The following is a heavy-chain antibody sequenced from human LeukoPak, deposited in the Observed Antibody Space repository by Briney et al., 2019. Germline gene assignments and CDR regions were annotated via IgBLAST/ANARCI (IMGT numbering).Heavy chain of an antibody. J-gene: IGHJ4*02. CDR2: ISWDGGST. CDR3: ARSRVAGSSHFDY. D-gene: IGHD6-19*01. Sequence: GGSLRLSCAASGFTFDDYAMHWVRQAPGKGLEWVSLISWDGGSTYYADSVKGRFTISRDNAKNTLYLQMNSLRAEDTAVYYCARSRVAGSSHFDYWGQGTLVTVSS. CDR1: GFTFDDYA. V-gene: IGHV3-43D*04.